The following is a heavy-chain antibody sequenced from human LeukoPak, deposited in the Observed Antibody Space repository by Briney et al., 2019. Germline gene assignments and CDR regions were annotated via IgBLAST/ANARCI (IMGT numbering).Heavy chain of an antibody. CDR1: GGTFSSYA. J-gene: IGHJ4*02. Sequence: ASVKVSCKASGGTFSSYAISWVRQAPGQGLEWMGRIIPIFGTANYAQKFQGRVTITTDESTSTAYMELSSLRSEDTAVYYCPRDRPIYYDSSGYYYFDYCGQGTLVTVSS. CDR2: IIPIFGTA. CDR3: PRDRPIYYDSSGYYYFDY. D-gene: IGHD3-22*01. V-gene: IGHV1-69*05.